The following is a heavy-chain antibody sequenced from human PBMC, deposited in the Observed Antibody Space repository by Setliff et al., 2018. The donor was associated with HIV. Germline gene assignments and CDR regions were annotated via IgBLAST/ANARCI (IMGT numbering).Heavy chain of an antibody. CDR2: IFDSGTT. CDR1: GGSITSYY. Sequence: PSETLSLTCTVSGGSITSYYWNWIRQSPGKGLEWIGYIFDSGTTKYNPSVTSRVTISVDASKSQFFLQLISVTAADTAVYYCARQGGYNSPLMVWGQGTQVTVSS. J-gene: IGHJ4*02. V-gene: IGHV4-59*08. D-gene: IGHD3-10*01. CDR3: ARQGGYNSPLMV.